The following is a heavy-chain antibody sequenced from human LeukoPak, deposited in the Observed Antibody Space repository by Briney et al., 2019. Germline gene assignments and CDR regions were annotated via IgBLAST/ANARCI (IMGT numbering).Heavy chain of an antibody. J-gene: IGHJ4*02. D-gene: IGHD3-10*01. CDR3: AAGGDYLDY. CDR2: ISWNSGSI. CDR1: GFTFDDYA. V-gene: IGHV3-9*01. Sequence: PGRSLRLSCAASGFTFDDYAMHWVRQAPGKGLEWVSGISWNSGSIGYADSVKGRFTISRDNAKNSLYPQMNSLRAEDTALYYCAAGGDYLDYWGQGTLVTVSS.